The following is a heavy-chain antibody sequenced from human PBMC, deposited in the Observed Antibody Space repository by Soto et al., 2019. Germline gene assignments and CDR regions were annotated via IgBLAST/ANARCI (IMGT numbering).Heavy chain of an antibody. D-gene: IGHD2-2*01. CDR3: AKARNSTPYYSMSV. V-gene: IGHV3-23*01. Sequence: RVLKATGKGLEWVSAIVGSVGTTYYADSVKGRFTISRDNSRDTLYLQLNSLRAEDTAVFFCAKARNSTPYYSMSVWGQRTTVTVSS. CDR2: IVGSVGTT. J-gene: IGHJ6*02.